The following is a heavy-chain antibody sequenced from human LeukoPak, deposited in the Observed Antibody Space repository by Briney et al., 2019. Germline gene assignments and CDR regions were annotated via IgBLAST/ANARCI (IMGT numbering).Heavy chain of an antibody. CDR2: ISPYSGNT. D-gene: IGHD2-2*01. J-gene: IGHJ4*02. V-gene: IGHV1-18*01. Sequence: ASAKVSCKASGYTFTSYGISWVRQAPGQGLEWMGWISPYSGNTDYAQKLQGRVTMTTDTSTSTAYMELRSLRSADTAVYYFARVLPKYCSSTSCSGFDYWGQGTLVIVSS. CDR3: ARVLPKYCSSTSCSGFDY. CDR1: GYTFTSYG.